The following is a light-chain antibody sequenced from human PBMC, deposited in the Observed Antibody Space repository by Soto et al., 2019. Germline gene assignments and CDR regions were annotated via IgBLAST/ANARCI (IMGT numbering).Light chain of an antibody. CDR1: QSVSRQ. V-gene: IGKV3D-15*01. CDR2: GAS. Sequence: IVKTQSAGTLSMSPGERVTLSFRASQSVSRQLAWYQPKPGQAQRLLIYGASTRATGIPARFSGSGSGTEFTLTISSLQSEDFAVYYCQQYNNWPPITFGQGTRLEIK. J-gene: IGKJ5*01. CDR3: QQYNNWPPIT.